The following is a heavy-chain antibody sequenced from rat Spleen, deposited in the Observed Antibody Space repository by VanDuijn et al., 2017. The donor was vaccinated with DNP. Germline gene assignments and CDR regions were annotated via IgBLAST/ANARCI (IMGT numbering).Heavy chain of an antibody. CDR1: GFTFSDYN. CDR2: ISYDGSST. J-gene: IGHJ2*01. CDR3: ARPSRGVVDY. Sequence: EVQLVESGGGLVQPGRSLKLSCAASGFTFSDYNMAWVRQAPKKGLEWVATISYDGSSTYYRDSVKGRFTISRDNAKSTLDLQMDSLRSEDTATYYCARPSRGVVDYWGQGVMVTVSS. D-gene: IGHD1-1*01. V-gene: IGHV5-7*01.